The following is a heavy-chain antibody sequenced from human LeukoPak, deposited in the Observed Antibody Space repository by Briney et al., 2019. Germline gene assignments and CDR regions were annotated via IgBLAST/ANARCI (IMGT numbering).Heavy chain of an antibody. V-gene: IGHV1-2*02. D-gene: IGHD5-12*01. J-gene: IGHJ4*02. Sequence: GASVKVSCKASGYTLTGYYMHWLRQAPGQGLEWMGWINPNSGDTNYAQKFQGRVTMTRDTSISTGYMELSRLTSDDTAVYYCAKNPYEYYFDYWGQGTLVTVSS. CDR2: INPNSGDT. CDR3: AKNPYEYYFDY. CDR1: GYTLTGYY.